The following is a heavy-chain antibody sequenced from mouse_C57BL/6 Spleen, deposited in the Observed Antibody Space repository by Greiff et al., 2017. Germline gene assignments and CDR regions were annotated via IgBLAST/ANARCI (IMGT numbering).Heavy chain of an antibody. CDR2: IDPSDSET. Sequence: QVQLQQPGAELVRPGSSVKLSCKASGYTFTSYWMHWVKQRPIQGLEWIGNIDPSDSETHYNQKFKDKATLTVDKSSSTAYMQLSSLTSEDSAVYYCAREIRAYYYGSSYGFDYWGQGTTLTVSS. CDR1: GYTFTSYW. V-gene: IGHV1-52*01. CDR3: AREIRAYYYGSSYGFDY. D-gene: IGHD1-1*01. J-gene: IGHJ2*01.